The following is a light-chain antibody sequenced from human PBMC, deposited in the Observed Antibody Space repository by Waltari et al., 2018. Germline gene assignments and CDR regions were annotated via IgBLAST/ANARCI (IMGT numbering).Light chain of an antibody. J-gene: IGLJ2*01. CDR1: SLRNYF. CDR3: NSRDSSDDHVV. V-gene: IGLV3-19*01. CDR2: GKQ. Sequence: SSELTQDPDVSVALGQTVRITCRGDSLRNYFATWYQQKPGQAPVVVIYGKQFRPPGIPERFSGSGSGDTASLTITGAQAEDEADYYCNSRDSSDDHVVFGGGTKLTVL.